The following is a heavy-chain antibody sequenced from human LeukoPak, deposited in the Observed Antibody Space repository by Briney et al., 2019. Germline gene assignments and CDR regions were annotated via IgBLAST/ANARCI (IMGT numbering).Heavy chain of an antibody. Sequence: GASVKVSCKASGYTFTGYYMHWVRQAPGQGLEWMEWINPNSGGTNSAQKLQDRVTMTTDTSTSTAYMELRSLRSDDTAVYYCARDDRDTCSGDCYYFDYWGQGTLVTVSS. D-gene: IGHD2-21*02. CDR1: GYTFTGYY. CDR3: ARDDRDTCSGDCYYFDY. V-gene: IGHV1-2*02. CDR2: INPNSGGT. J-gene: IGHJ4*02.